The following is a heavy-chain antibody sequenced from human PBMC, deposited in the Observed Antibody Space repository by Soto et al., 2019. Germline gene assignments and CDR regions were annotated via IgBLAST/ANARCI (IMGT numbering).Heavy chain of an antibody. D-gene: IGHD3-16*01. CDR2: ISGSASST. CDR1: GFTFNNYA. J-gene: IGHJ4*02. CDR3: QGFVWGTYGYTPPDY. V-gene: IGHV3-23*01. Sequence: GGSLRLSCAASGFTFNNYAMTWFRQAPGKGLEWVSTISGSASSTHYADSVKGRFTISRDNSKDTLFLQMNSLRIEDTAIYYCQGFVWGTYGYTPPDYWGQGTLVTVPQ.